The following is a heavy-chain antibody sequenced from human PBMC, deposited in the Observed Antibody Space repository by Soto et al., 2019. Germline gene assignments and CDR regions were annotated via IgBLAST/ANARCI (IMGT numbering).Heavy chain of an antibody. CDR3: ARGRYYDSSGLDY. CDR1: GGSFSGYF. D-gene: IGHD3-22*01. Sequence: PSETLSLTCAVNGGSFSGYFWSWIRQPPGKGLEWIGEINHGGSTKYIPSLKSRVTISIATSKNQFSLRLSSVTAADTAVYFCARGRYYDSSGLDYWGQGTLVTVSS. CDR2: INHGGST. V-gene: IGHV4-34*01. J-gene: IGHJ4*02.